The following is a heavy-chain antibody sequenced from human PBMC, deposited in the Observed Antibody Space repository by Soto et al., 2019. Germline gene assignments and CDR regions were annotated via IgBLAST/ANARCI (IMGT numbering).Heavy chain of an antibody. CDR3: ATPDILTGYTIDGHAFDI. V-gene: IGHV1-24*01. Sequence: QVQLVQSGAEVKKPGASVKVSCKVSGSTLTELSMHWVRQAPGKGLEWMGGFDPEDGETIYEQKFQGRVTMTDDTSTDTAYMELSSLRSEDTAVYYCATPDILTGYTIDGHAFDIWGQGTMVTVSS. CDR1: GSTLTELS. CDR2: FDPEDGET. J-gene: IGHJ3*02. D-gene: IGHD3-9*01.